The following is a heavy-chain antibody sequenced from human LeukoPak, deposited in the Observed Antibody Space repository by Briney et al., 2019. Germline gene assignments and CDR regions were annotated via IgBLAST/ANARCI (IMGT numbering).Heavy chain of an antibody. D-gene: IGHD6-19*01. CDR2: IYYSGST. CDR1: GGSISSSSYY. J-gene: IGHJ6*02. Sequence: PSETLSLTCTVSGGSISSSSYYWGWIRQPPGKGLEWIGSIYYSGSTYYNPSLKSRVTISVDTSKNQFSLKLSSVTAGDWAVYYCASQYSSGWSYYYYGMDVWGQGTTVTVSS. CDR3: ASQYSSGWSYYYYGMDV. V-gene: IGHV4-39*01.